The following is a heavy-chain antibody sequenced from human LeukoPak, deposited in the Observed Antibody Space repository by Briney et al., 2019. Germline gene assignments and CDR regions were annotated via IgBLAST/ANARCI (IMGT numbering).Heavy chain of an antibody. CDR2: ISSSSSTI. CDR1: GFTFSSYS. V-gene: IGHV3-48*04. CDR3: ARDHFDYRLDY. J-gene: IGHJ4*02. D-gene: IGHD4-11*01. Sequence: PGGSLRLSCAASGFTFSSYSMNWVRQAPGKGLEWVSYISSSSSTIYYADSVKGRFTISRDNAKNSLYLQMNSLRAEDTAVYYCARDHFDYRLDYWGQGTLVTVSS.